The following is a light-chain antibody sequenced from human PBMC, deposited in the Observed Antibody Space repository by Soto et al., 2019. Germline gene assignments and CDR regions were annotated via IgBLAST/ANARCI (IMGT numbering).Light chain of an antibody. CDR2: AAS. CDR3: QESFSPLYT. V-gene: IGKV1-39*01. Sequence: DIQLTQSPSSLSASVGDRVTITCRASQTIHNFLNWYQQTPGKAPKLLIYAASNLRGGVPSRFSGGGSGTDFTLTINSLQPEDFATYXCQESFSPLYTFGRGTMLDI. J-gene: IGKJ2*01. CDR1: QTIHNF.